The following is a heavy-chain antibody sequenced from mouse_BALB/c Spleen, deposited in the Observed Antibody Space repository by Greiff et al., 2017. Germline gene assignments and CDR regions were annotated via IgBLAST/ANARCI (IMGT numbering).Heavy chain of an antibody. D-gene: IGHD5-5*01. Sequence: VKLQESGAELVRPGSSVKISCKASGYAFSSYWMNWVKQRPGQGLEWIGQIYPGDGDTNYNGKFKGKATLTADKSSSTAYMQLSSLTSEDSAVYFCARDDYPEEWGQGTSVTVSS. CDR1: GYAFSSYW. V-gene: IGHV1-80*01. CDR3: ARDDYPEE. J-gene: IGHJ4*01. CDR2: IYPGDGDT.